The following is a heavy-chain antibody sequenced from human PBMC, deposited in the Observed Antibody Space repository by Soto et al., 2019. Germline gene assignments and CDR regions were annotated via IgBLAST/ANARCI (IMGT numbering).Heavy chain of an antibody. CDR2: INHSGST. J-gene: IGHJ4*01. V-gene: IGHV4-34*01. D-gene: IGHD5-18*01. Sequence: SETLSLTCAVYGGSFSGYYWSWIRQPPGKGLEWIGEINHSGSTNYNPSLKSRLTISVDTSKNQFSLKLSSVTAADTAMYYCLTSERGYSYGSDDRGRGTRVTVAS. CDR1: GGSFSGYY. CDR3: LTSERGYSYGSDD.